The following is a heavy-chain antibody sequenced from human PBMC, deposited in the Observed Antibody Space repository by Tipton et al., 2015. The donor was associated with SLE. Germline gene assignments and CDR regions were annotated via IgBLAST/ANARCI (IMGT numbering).Heavy chain of an antibody. CDR3: ARHLGELSLFDY. CDR2: INHSGST. D-gene: IGHD3-16*02. CDR1: GGSFSDYY. Sequence: TLSLTCAVFGGSFSDYYWSWIRQPPGKGLEWIGEINHSGSTNCNPSLKSRVTISVDTSKNQFSLKLSSVTAADTAVFYCARHLGELSLFDYWGQGTLVTVSS. V-gene: IGHV4-34*01. J-gene: IGHJ4*02.